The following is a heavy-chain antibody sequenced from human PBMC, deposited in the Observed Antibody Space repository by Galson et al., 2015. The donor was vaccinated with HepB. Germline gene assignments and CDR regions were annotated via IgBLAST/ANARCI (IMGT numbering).Heavy chain of an antibody. Sequence: SVKVSCKASGYTFTSYAMNWVRQAPGQGLEWMGWINTNTGNPTYAQGFTGRFVFSLDTSVSTAYLQISSLKAEDTAVYYCARVDYDILTGYYYYYGMDVWGQGTTVTVSS. J-gene: IGHJ6*02. CDR1: GYTFTSYA. CDR3: ARVDYDILTGYYYYYGMDV. CDR2: INTNTGNP. V-gene: IGHV7-4-1*02. D-gene: IGHD3-9*01.